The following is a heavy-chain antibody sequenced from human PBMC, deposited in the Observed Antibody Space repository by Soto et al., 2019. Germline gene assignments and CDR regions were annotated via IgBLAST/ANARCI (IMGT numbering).Heavy chain of an antibody. CDR2: IIPIFGTA. CDR1: GGTFSSYA. V-gene: IGHV1-69*13. J-gene: IGHJ6*02. Sequence: SLKVSCKASGGTFSSYAISWVRQAPGQGLEWMGGIIPIFGTADYAQKFQGRVTITADESTSTAYMELSSLKYEDTAVYYCAGHSSGVPGYYYGMDVWGQGTTVTVSS. D-gene: IGHD3-22*01. CDR3: AGHSSGVPGYYYGMDV.